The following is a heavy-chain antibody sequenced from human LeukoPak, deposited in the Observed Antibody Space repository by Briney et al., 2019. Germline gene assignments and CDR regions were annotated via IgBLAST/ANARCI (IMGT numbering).Heavy chain of an antibody. J-gene: IGHJ4*02. CDR2: IYYSGST. V-gene: IGHV4-61*05. CDR3: ARVAYSSGYYYFDY. CDR1: GVSISTSNYY. Sequence: SETLSLTCTVSGVSISTSNYYWSWIRQPPGKGLEWIGDIYYSGSTNSNPSLKSRVTISVDTSRNQFSLKLSSVTAADTAVYYCARVAYSSGYYYFDYWGQGTLVTVSS. D-gene: IGHD3-22*01.